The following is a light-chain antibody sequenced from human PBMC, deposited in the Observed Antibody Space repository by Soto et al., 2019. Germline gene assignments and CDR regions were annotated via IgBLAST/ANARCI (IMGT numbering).Light chain of an antibody. V-gene: IGLV1-47*02. CDR3: VAWGGSMSACF. CDR2: YTK. J-gene: IGLJ1*01. Sequence: QSVLKQPPSAYGTAGQVVTIPCSGGDSNIGSNSVYCYQHLPRMAPKLLISYTKQRPSGVPARYSGSRSGTSASLAIVGLRSEDETVYYFVAWGGSMSACFFGKGTKGTVL. CDR1: DSNIGSNS.